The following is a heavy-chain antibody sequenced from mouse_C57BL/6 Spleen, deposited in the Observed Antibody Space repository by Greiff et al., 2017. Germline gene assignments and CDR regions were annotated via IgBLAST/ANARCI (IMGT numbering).Heavy chain of an antibody. CDR3: ARWEWEGSTEY. V-gene: IGHV1-82*01. D-gene: IGHD1-3*01. CDR1: GYAFSSSW. Sequence: VQLQQSGPELVKPGASVKISCKASGYAFSSSWMNWVKQRPGKGLEWIGRIYPGDGDTNYNGKFKGKATLTADKSSSTASMQLSSLTSEDSAVYFCARWEWEGSTEYTGEGASVTVSS. CDR2: IYPGDGDT. J-gene: IGHJ4*01.